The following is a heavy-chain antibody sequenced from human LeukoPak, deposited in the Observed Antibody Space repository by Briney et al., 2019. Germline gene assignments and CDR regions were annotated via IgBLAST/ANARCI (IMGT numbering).Heavy chain of an antibody. D-gene: IGHD2-8*02. V-gene: IGHV4-34*01. CDR3: ARGILLSGWFDP. Sequence: SETLSLTCAVYGGSFSGYYWSWIRQPPGKGLEWIGEINHSGSTNYNPSLKSRVTISVDTSKNQFSLKLSSVTAADTAVYYCARGILLSGWFDPWGQGTLVTVSS. CDR2: INHSGST. J-gene: IGHJ5*02. CDR1: GGSFSGYY.